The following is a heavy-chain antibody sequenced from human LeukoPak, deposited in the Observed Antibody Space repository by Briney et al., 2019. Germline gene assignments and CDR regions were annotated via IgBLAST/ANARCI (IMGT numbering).Heavy chain of an antibody. J-gene: IGHJ5*02. CDR1: GGSFSGYY. CDR3: AREGLGTVLGELLIRFDP. Sequence: SETLSLTCAVYGGSFSGYYWSWIRQPPGKGLEWIGEINHSGSTNYNPSLKSRVTISVDTSKNQFSLKLSSVTAADTAVYYCAREGLGTVLGELLIRFDPWGQGTLVTVSS. D-gene: IGHD3-10*01. CDR2: INHSGST. V-gene: IGHV4-34*01.